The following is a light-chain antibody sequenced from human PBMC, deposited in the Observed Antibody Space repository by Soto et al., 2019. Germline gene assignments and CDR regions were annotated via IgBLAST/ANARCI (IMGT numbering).Light chain of an antibody. J-gene: IGLJ7*01. CDR1: TDTVITYHW. V-gene: IGLV7-46*01. Sequence: QAVVTQESSLTVSPGGTVTLTCDSSTDTVITYHWPYWFQQKPGQAPKTLIYDTTNRHSWTPARFSGSILGGKAALILSGAQPEDEAEYYCLLSYNGAPAVFGGGTQLTVL. CDR3: LLSYNGAPAV. CDR2: DTT.